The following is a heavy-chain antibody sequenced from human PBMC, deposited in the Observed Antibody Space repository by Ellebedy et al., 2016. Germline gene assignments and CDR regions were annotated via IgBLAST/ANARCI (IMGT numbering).Heavy chain of an antibody. D-gene: IGHD2-2*02. J-gene: IGHJ4*02. CDR2: IYAGGST. Sequence: GGSLRLSCVVSGFSVSSNYLSWVRQAPGKGLEWVSVIYAGGSTFYADSVKGRFTISRDNAKNTLSLQMNSLRAEDTAVYYCTRMLSYTSPSFSSFDSWGQGTLVTVSS. CDR1: GFSVSSNY. CDR3: TRMLSYTSPSFSSFDS. V-gene: IGHV3-66*01.